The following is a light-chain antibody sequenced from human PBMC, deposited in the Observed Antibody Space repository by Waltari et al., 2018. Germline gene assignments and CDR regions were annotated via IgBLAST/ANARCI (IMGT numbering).Light chain of an antibody. CDR1: SSDVGGYNY. CDR3: CSYAGSSTVV. J-gene: IGLJ2*01. CDR2: EVS. V-gene: IGLV2-23*02. Sequence: HSALTQPASVSGSPGQSITISCTGTSSDVGGYNYVSWYQQHPGKAPKLMLYEVSKRPSGVSNRFSGSKSGNTASLTISGLQAEDEADYYCCSYAGSSTVVFGGGTKLTVL.